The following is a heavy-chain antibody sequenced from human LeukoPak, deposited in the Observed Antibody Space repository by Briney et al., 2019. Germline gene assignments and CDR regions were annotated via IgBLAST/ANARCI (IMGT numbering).Heavy chain of an antibody. Sequence: GGSLRLSCAASGFAFSSYDMHWVRQVSGKGLEWVAVIWYDGSNEYYADAVKGRFIISRDNSKNTVHLQMNSLRVEDTSVYYCAREISMFVNAFDLWGQGTLVAVSS. CDR1: GFAFSSYD. CDR2: IWYDGSNE. V-gene: IGHV3-33*08. J-gene: IGHJ3*01. D-gene: IGHD3-10*02. CDR3: AREISMFVNAFDL.